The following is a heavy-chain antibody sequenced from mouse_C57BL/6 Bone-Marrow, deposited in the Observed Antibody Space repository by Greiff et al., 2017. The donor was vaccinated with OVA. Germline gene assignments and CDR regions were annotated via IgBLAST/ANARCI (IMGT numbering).Heavy chain of an antibody. CDR1: GYTFTSYW. D-gene: IGHD2-12*01. Sequence: QVQLQQPGAELVRPGTSVKLSCKASGYTFTSYWMHWVKQRPGQGLEWIGVIDPSDSYTNYNQKFKGKATLTVDTSSSTAYMQLSSLTSEDSAVYYCARLYRYAMDYWGQGTSVTVSS. J-gene: IGHJ4*01. CDR3: ARLYRYAMDY. V-gene: IGHV1-59*01. CDR2: IDPSDSYT.